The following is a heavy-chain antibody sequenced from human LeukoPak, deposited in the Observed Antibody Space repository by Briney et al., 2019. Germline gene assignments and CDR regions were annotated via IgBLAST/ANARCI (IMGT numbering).Heavy chain of an antibody. V-gene: IGHV1-46*01. CDR2: INLSGIST. D-gene: IGHD3-3*01. J-gene: IGHJ4*02. CDR1: GDTFSSYY. CDR3: ARGGVLRFLEHLDY. Sequence: ASGKVSCKASGDTFSSYYMHWVRQAPGQGLEWMGIINLSGISTTYAQKFQGRVTMTRDTSTSTVYMELSSLRSEDTAVYYCARGGVLRFLEHLDYWGQGTLVTVSS.